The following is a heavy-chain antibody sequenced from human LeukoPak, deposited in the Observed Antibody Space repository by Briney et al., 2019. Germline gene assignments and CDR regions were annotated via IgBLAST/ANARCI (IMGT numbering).Heavy chain of an antibody. V-gene: IGHV4-39*06. Sequence: PSETLSLTCTVSGGSISSSSYYWGWIRQPPGKGLEWIGSIYYSGSTYYNPSLKSRVTISVDTSKNQFPLKLSSVTAADTAVYYCARDRGQLVPGYFDYWGQGTLVTVSS. CDR3: ARDRGQLVPGYFDY. CDR1: GGSISSSSYY. CDR2: IYYSGST. D-gene: IGHD6-13*01. J-gene: IGHJ4*02.